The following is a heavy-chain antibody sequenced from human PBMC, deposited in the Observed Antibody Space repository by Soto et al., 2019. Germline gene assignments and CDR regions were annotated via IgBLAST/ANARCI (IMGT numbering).Heavy chain of an antibody. Sequence: PSETLSLTCAVSGDSISSYYCMWIRQPPGKGLESIGYLYYGGSANYNPSLKSRVTISVDTSTNQFSLKLSSVTAADTAVYYCARSEWELLRLDYWGQGTLVTVSS. D-gene: IGHD1-26*01. J-gene: IGHJ4*02. V-gene: IGHV4-59*08. CDR2: LYYGGSA. CDR1: GDSISSYY. CDR3: ARSEWELLRLDY.